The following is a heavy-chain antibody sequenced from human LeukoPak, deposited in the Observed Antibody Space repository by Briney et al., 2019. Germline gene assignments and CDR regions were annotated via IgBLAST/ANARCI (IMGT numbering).Heavy chain of an antibody. J-gene: IGHJ4*02. D-gene: IGHD6-13*01. Sequence: PGGSLRLSCAASDFTVTNAWMHWVRQAPGKGLVWVSRISSDGSTTTYADSVKGRFTISRDNAKNTMYLQMNGLRAEDTALYYCARVTEYSTAGMRYWGQGTLVTVSS. V-gene: IGHV3-74*01. CDR1: DFTVTNAW. CDR2: ISSDGSTT. CDR3: ARVTEYSTAGMRY.